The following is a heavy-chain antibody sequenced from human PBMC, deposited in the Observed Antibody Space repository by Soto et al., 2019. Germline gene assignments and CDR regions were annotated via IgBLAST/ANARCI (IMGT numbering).Heavy chain of an antibody. Sequence: GGSLRLSCAASGFTFSSYEMNWVRQAPGKGLEWVSYVSSSGSTIYYADSVKGRFTISRDNAKNSLYLQMNSLRAEDTAVYYCARSIYDFWSGPPGGMDVWGQGTTVTVSS. J-gene: IGHJ6*02. CDR2: VSSSGSTI. V-gene: IGHV3-48*03. CDR3: ARSIYDFWSGPPGGMDV. CDR1: GFTFSSYE. D-gene: IGHD3-3*01.